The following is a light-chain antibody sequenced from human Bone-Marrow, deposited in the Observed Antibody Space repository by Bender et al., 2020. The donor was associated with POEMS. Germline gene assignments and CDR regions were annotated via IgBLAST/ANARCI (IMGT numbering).Light chain of an antibody. CDR3: CSYSGSSYV. J-gene: IGLJ1*01. V-gene: IGLV2-23*02. Sequence: QSALTQPASVSGSPGQSITISCTGTSSDVGSYNFVSWYQHHPGKAPKLMIYDVTKRPSGVSYRFSGSKSGNTASLTISGLQAEDETDFYCCSYSGSSYVFGTGTRVTV. CDR2: DVT. CDR1: SSDVGSYNF.